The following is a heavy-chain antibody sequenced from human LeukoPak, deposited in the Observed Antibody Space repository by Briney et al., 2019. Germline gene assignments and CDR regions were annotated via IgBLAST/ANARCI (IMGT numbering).Heavy chain of an antibody. J-gene: IGHJ4*02. CDR3: TSGSCGYYFDY. V-gene: IGHV3-49*04. D-gene: IGHD1-26*01. Sequence: GGSLRLSCTASGFTFGDYAMSWVRQAPGKGLEWVGFIRSKAYGGTTEYAASVKGRFTISRDDSKSIAYLQMNSLKTEDTAVYYCTSGSCGYYFDYWGQGTLVTVSS. CDR1: GFTFGDYA. CDR2: IRSKAYGGTT.